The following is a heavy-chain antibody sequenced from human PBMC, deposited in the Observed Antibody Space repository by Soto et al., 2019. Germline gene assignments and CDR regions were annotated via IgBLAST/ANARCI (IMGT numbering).Heavy chain of an antibody. CDR3: ASPSGYSYGPFDY. Sequence: ATVKVSCKASGYTFTSYAMHWVRQAPGQRLEWMGWINAGNGNTKYSQKFQGRVTITRDTSASTAYMELSSLRSEDTAVYYCASPSGYSYGPFDYWGQGTLVTVSS. V-gene: IGHV1-3*01. D-gene: IGHD5-18*01. J-gene: IGHJ4*02. CDR1: GYTFTSYA. CDR2: INAGNGNT.